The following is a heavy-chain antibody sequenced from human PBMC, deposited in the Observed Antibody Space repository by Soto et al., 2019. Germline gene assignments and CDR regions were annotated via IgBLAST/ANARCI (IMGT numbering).Heavy chain of an antibody. D-gene: IGHD3-22*01. Sequence: QVQLQQWGAGLLKPSKTLSLTCAVYGGSFSGHYWSWIRQPPGKGLEGIGEVNHSGSTNSNPSLKSRVTISADTSKNQFSLKLSSVTAADTALYYCARGISMIVEVQRDAPDKYYFDSWGQGTLVTVSS. V-gene: IGHV4-34*01. CDR3: ARGISMIVEVQRDAPDKYYFDS. J-gene: IGHJ4*02. CDR2: VNHSGST. CDR1: GGSFSGHY.